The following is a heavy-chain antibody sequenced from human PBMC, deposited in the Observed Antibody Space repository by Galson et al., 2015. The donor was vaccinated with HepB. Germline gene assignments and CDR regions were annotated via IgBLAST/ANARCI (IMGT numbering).Heavy chain of an antibody. J-gene: IGHJ4*02. Sequence: SLRLSCAASGFTFSNFGMHWVRQAPGKGLEWLTFIRYDGSDLYYADSVKGRFTISRDNSMDTVYLQMNSVRPEDTAVYFCVRDRQYCRGGSCYNYLVYWGQGTLVTVSS. D-gene: IGHD2-15*01. CDR1: GFTFSNFG. CDR2: IRYDGSDL. CDR3: VRDRQYCRGGSCYNYLVY. V-gene: IGHV3-30*02.